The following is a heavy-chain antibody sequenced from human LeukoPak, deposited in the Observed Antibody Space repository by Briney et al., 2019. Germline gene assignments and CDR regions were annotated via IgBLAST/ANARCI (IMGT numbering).Heavy chain of an antibody. J-gene: IGHJ4*02. CDR3: AKDLRGIAAAVAFDY. CDR2: ISGSGGST. D-gene: IGHD6-13*01. V-gene: IGHV3-23*01. Sequence: GGSLRLSCAASGFTFSSYAMSWVRQAPGKGLERVSAISGSGGSTYYADSVKGRFTISRDNSKNTLYLRMNSLRAEDTAVYYCAKDLRGIAAAVAFDYWGQGTLVTVSS. CDR1: GFTFSSYA.